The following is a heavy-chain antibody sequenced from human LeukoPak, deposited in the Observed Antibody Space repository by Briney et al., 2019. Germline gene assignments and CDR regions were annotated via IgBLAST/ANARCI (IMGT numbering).Heavy chain of an antibody. D-gene: IGHD3-10*01. CDR1: GYSISSGYY. Sequence: PSETLSLTCTVSGYSISSGYYWGWIRQPPGKGLEWIGSIYHSGSTYYNPSLKSRVTISVDTSKNQLSLKLSSVTAADTAVYYCARDPMVRGVIGYGEQGTLVTVS. V-gene: IGHV4-38-2*02. J-gene: IGHJ4*02. CDR2: IYHSGST. CDR3: ARDPMVRGVIGY.